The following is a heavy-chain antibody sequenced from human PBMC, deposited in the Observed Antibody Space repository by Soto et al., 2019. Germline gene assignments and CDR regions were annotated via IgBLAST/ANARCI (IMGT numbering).Heavy chain of an antibody. CDR1: GYTFTSYG. D-gene: IGHD2-2*01. J-gene: IGHJ6*02. Sequence: ASVKVSCKASGYTFTSYGVSWVRQAPGQGLEWMGWISTYNGNTHYAENLQGRVTMTTDTSTSTANMELRSLRSDDTAVYYCALVCSSTSCPMYYYYYGMDVWGQGTTVTVSS. V-gene: IGHV1-18*01. CDR3: ALVCSSTSCPMYYYYYGMDV. CDR2: ISTYNGNT.